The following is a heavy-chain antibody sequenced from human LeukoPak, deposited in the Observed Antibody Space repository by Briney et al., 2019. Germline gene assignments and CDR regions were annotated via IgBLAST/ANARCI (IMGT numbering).Heavy chain of an antibody. J-gene: IGHJ6*03. Sequence: GKSLKISCKGSGYNFTTYWIDWVRQMPGKGLEWMGIIYPGDSDTRYSPSFQGQVTISADKSINTAFLQWSSLKASDTAMYYCARQRDGSRARNYYYMDVWGKGTTVTVSS. CDR1: GYNFTTYW. CDR2: IYPGDSDT. V-gene: IGHV5-51*01. CDR3: ARQRDGSRARNYYYMDV. D-gene: IGHD5-24*01.